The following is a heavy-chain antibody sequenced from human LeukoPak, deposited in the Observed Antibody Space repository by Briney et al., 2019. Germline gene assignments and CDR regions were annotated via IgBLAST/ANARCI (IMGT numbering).Heavy chain of an antibody. CDR1: GGSISRYD. J-gene: IGHJ4*02. CDR2: IYYSGST. CDR3: ARNPTLWYFDY. Sequence: PSETLSLSCTVSGGSISRYDLSCIRRSPGKGLGWIGYIYYSGSTNYNPSLKSRVTISVDTSKNQFSLKLSSVTAADTAVYYCARNPTLWYFDYWGQGTLVTVSS. D-gene: IGHD3-16*01. V-gene: IGHV4-59*08.